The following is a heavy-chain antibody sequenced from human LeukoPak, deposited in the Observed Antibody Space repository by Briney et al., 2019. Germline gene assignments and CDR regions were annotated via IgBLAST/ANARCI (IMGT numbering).Heavy chain of an antibody. CDR1: GFTFSSYA. CDR2: ISGSGGST. D-gene: IGHD3-22*01. J-gene: IGHJ4*02. Sequence: GGSLRLSCAASGFTFSSYAMSWVRQAPGKGLEWVSAISGSGGSTYYADSVKGRFTISRDNSKNTLYLQMNSLRAEDTAVYYCAKDLVPYYYDSSGSVDYWGQGTLVTVSS. V-gene: IGHV3-23*01. CDR3: AKDLVPYYYDSSGSVDY.